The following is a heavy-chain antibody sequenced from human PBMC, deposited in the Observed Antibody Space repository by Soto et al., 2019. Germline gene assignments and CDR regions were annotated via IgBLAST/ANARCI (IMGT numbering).Heavy chain of an antibody. CDR1: GYTFTSYG. D-gene: IGHD3-16*01. V-gene: IGHV1-18*01. Sequence: QVQLVQSGAEVKKPGASVKVSCKASGYTFTSYGLSWVRQAPGQGLEWMGWINGYTGNTNYAQKFQGRVTMTTDTPPNTAYLDLWTLISDDTAVYFCARSWVTGKGGIDVWGQGTTVTVSS. J-gene: IGHJ6*02. CDR3: ARSWVTGKGGIDV. CDR2: INGYTGNT.